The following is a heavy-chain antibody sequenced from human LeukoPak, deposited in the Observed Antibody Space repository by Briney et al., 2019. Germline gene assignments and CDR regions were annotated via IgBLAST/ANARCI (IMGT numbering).Heavy chain of an antibody. J-gene: IGHJ3*02. D-gene: IGHD3-3*01. Sequence: ASVKVSCKASGYTITGYYMHWVRQAPGQGLEWMGWINANNDGSIYAQKFQGRVTMTRDTSINTAYMELSRLRSDDTAVYYCARKRGVGVDTNAFDIWGQGTMVTVSS. V-gene: IGHV1-2*02. CDR1: GYTITGYY. CDR2: INANNDGS. CDR3: ARKRGVGVDTNAFDI.